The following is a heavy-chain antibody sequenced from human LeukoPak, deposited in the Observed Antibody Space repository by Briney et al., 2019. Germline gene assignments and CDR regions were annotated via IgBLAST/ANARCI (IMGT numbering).Heavy chain of an antibody. J-gene: IGHJ3*02. D-gene: IGHD3-22*01. V-gene: IGHV4-61*01. CDR1: GGSVSSGSYY. CDR2: IYYSGST. CDR3: TRDDSATDAFDI. Sequence: SETLSLTCTVSGGSVSSGSYYWSWIRQPPGKGLEWIGLIYYSGSTNYDPSLKSRVTISLDTSKNQFSLKLSSVTAADTAVYYCTRDDSATDAFDIWGQGTMVTVSS.